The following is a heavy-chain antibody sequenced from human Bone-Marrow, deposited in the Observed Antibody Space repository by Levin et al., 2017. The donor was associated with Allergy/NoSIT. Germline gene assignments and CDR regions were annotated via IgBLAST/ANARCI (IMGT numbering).Heavy chain of an antibody. CDR1: GKSLNDLA. Sequence: PGGSLRLSCKVSGKSLNDLAMHWVRQAPGNGLEWMGGYDPEDGKTIYAQTLQGRVTMTEDTSLDTAYMELISLRSDDTAMYYCTSFSFLGACELLREAFEVWGQGAMVIVSS. CDR2: YDPEDGKT. V-gene: IGHV1-24*01. CDR3: TSFSFLGACELLREAFEV. J-gene: IGHJ3*01. D-gene: IGHD3-16*01.